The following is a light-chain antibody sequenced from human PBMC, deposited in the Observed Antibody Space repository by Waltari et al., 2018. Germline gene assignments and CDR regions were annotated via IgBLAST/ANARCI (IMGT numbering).Light chain of an antibody. CDR2: SDT. CDR1: KIGIRS. CDR3: QVWDSNNDHAFWV. J-gene: IGLJ3*02. Sequence: SYVLTQPPSVSVAPGETASIACGGHKIGIRSVHWYHQKPGQAPVLVIYSDTDRPSGIPERFSGSNSGNTATLTISRVEAGDEADYYCQVWDSNNDHAFWVFGGGTNLTVL. V-gene: IGLV3-21*04.